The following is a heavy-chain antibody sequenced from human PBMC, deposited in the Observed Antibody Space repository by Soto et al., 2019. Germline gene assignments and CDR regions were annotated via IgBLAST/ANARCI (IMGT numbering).Heavy chain of an antibody. J-gene: IGHJ5*02. Sequence: ASVKVSCKASGYTFTSYDINWVRQATGQGLEWMGWMNPNTGNTGYAQKFQGRITMTRDTSISTSYMELSSLTSEDTAVYYCARGSRQDCSSTSCYPDWFDPWGPGTVVTVSS. CDR2: MNPNTGNT. CDR1: GYTFTSYD. V-gene: IGHV1-8*01. CDR3: ARGSRQDCSSTSCYPDWFDP. D-gene: IGHD2-2*01.